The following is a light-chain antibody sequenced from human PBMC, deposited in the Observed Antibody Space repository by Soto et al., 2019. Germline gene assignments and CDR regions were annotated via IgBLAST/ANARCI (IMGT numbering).Light chain of an antibody. Sequence: QSALTQPAAVSGSPGQSITISCTGTRSDVGSYNLVSWYQQHPGKAPKLMIYEGSKRPSGVSNRFSGSKSGNTASLTISGLQAEDEADYYCCSYAGSSTLFGGGTKVTVL. V-gene: IGLV2-23*01. CDR1: RSDVGSYNL. CDR3: CSYAGSSTL. CDR2: EGS. J-gene: IGLJ2*01.